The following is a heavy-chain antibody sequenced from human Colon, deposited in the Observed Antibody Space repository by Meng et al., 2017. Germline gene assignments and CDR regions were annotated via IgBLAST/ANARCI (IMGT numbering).Heavy chain of an antibody. CDR1: AYTFRSYD. CDR2: MNPNRGTT. Sequence: WAQVTRPWRSVTVSCKASAYTFRSYDIHCVRQATGQGLEWMGWMNPNRGTTGYAQKFQGRVTITRNTSIRTAYMELSSLRSEDTAVYYCARGDYDILPGYPDYNWFDPWGPGTLVTVSS. D-gene: IGHD3-9*01. J-gene: IGHJ5*02. V-gene: IGHV1-8*03. CDR3: ARGDYDILPGYPDYNWFDP.